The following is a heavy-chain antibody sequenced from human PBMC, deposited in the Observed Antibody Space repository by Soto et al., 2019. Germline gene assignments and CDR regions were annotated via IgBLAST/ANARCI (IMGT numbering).Heavy chain of an antibody. J-gene: IGHJ6*03. CDR1: GDSVSRSIAA. CDR3: ARSHTPFYMDV. V-gene: IGHV6-1*01. Sequence: SQTLSLTCAISGDSVSRSIAAWNWIRLSPSRGLEWLGRTYYVSKWYNEYAVSVKSRITINPDTSKNQFSLQLSSVTPEDTAVYYCARSHTPFYMDVWGKGTTVTVSS. CDR2: TYYVSKWYN.